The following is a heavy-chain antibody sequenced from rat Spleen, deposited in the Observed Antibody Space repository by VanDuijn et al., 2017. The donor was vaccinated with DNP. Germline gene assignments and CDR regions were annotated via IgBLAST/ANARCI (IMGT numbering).Heavy chain of an antibody. V-gene: IGHV5S10*01. CDR3: VRWDYGMYGFDY. D-gene: IGHD1-11*01. CDR1: GFTFSDYA. Sequence: EVQLVESGGGLVQPGNSLKLSCAASGFTFSDYAMAWVRQSPKKGLEWVATIIYDGSSTYYRDSVKGRFTVSRDDSTSTLYLQMDSLRSEDTATYYCVRWDYGMYGFDYWGQGVMVTVSS. CDR2: IIYDGSST. J-gene: IGHJ2*01.